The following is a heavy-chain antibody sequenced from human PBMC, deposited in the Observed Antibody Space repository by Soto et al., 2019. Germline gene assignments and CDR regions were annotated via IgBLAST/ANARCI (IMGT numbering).Heavy chain of an antibody. V-gene: IGHV4-30-4*01. J-gene: IGHJ4*02. Sequence: ASETLSLTCNVSGVSIGSGDYYWSWIRQPPGEGLEWIGYIYISGTTYYNPSLKSRLTISLDTSRNVFSLKLRSVTAADTAVYYCARVPPPYSFSYDDWGQGTLVTVSS. CDR2: IYISGTT. D-gene: IGHD5-12*01. CDR3: ARVPPPYSFSYDD. CDR1: GVSIGSGDYY.